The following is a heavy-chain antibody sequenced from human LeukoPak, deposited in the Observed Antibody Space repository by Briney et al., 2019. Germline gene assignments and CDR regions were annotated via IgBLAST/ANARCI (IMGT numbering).Heavy chain of an antibody. D-gene: IGHD6-19*01. CDR2: INPNSGGT. J-gene: IGHJ4*02. CDR1: GYTLTGSY. V-gene: IGHV1-2*02. CDR3: ALLQYSSGWYYFDY. Sequence: GASVKVSCKASGYTLTGSYMHWVLQAPGQGLEGMGWINPNSGGTNYEQKFQVRVTMTRDTSISTAYMELSRLRSDDTAVYYCALLQYSSGWYYFDYWGQGTLVTVSS.